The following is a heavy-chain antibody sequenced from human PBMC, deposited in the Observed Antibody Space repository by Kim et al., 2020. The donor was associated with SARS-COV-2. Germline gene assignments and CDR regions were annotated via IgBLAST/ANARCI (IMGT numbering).Heavy chain of an antibody. CDR2: ISGSGGST. V-gene: IGHV3-23*01. CDR3: AKASPRLLWFGELLQEHFDY. CDR1: GFTFSSYA. J-gene: IGHJ4*02. Sequence: GGSLRLSCAASGFTFSSYAMSWVRQAPGKGLEWVSAISGSGGSTYYADSVKGRFTISRDNSKNTLYLQMNSLRAEDTAVYYCAKASPRLLWFGELLQEHFDYWGQGTLVTVSA. D-gene: IGHD3-10*01.